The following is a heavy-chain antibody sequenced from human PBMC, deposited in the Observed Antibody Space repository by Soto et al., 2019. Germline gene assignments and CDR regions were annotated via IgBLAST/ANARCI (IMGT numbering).Heavy chain of an antibody. D-gene: IGHD3-16*02. J-gene: IGHJ6*02. CDR2: INTDGSTT. Sequence: EVQLVESGGGLVQPGGSLRLSCAASEFTFNNYWMHWVRQVPGKGLEWVSRINTDGSTTNYADSVMGRFTISRDNADNTGYRQMNSLRAEDTAVYYWARGIYLKYGLDVWGQGATVTVSS. CDR1: EFTFNNYW. V-gene: IGHV3-74*01. CDR3: ARGIYLKYGLDV.